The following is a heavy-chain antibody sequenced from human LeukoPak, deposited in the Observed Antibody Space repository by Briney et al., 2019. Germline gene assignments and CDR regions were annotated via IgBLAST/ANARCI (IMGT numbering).Heavy chain of an antibody. J-gene: IGHJ4*02. CDR3: ARPHYYDSSGYYY. V-gene: IGHV3-48*02. Sequence: PGGSLRLSCAASGFTFSTYEMNWVRQAPGKGLEWVSYISSSSSTIYYADSVKGRFTISRDNAKNSLYLQMNSLRDEDTAVYYCARPHYYDSSGYYYWGQGTLVTVSS. D-gene: IGHD3-22*01. CDR1: GFTFSTYE. CDR2: ISSSSSTI.